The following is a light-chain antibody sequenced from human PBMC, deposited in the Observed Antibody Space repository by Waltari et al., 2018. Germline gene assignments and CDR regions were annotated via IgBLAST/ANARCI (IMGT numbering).Light chain of an antibody. CDR1: SGSVSTSNY. J-gene: IGLJ6*01. Sequence: TVVTQEPSLSVSPGGTVTLTCGLRSGSVSTSNYPSWYQQTPGQAPRMLIYSTNTRPSGVPDRFSGSILGNKAALTITGAQADDDSDYYCALYIGSGISVFGSGTKLTVL. CDR2: STN. CDR3: ALYIGSGISV. V-gene: IGLV8-61*01.